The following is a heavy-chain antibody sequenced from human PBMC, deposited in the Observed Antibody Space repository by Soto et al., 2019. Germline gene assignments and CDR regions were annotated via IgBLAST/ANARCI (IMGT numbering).Heavy chain of an antibody. J-gene: IGHJ2*01. CDR3: ARWSYYDSSGERYFDL. D-gene: IGHD3-22*01. CDR2: IYYSGST. Sequence: QVQLQESGPGLVKPSQTLSLTCTVSGGSISSGGYYWSWIRQHPGKGLEWIGYIYYSGSTYYNPCLKSRVTISVDTSKNQFSLKLSSVTAADTAVYYCARWSYYDSSGERYFDLWGRGTLVTVSS. V-gene: IGHV4-31*03. CDR1: GGSISSGGYY.